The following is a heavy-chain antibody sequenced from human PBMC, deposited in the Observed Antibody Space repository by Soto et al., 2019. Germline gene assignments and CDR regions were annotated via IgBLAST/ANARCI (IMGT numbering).Heavy chain of an antibody. D-gene: IGHD4-17*01. CDR3: AKNRGRVTTSWHFDY. J-gene: IGHJ4*02. V-gene: IGHV1-3*01. CDR2: INAGNGNT. CDR1: GYTFTGYA. Sequence: ASVKVSCKASGYTFTGYAMHWVRQAPGQRLEWMGWINAGNGNTKYSQKFQGRFTITRDTSVSTAYMELSSLRSEDTAVYYCAKNRGRVTTSWHFDYWGQGTLVTVSS.